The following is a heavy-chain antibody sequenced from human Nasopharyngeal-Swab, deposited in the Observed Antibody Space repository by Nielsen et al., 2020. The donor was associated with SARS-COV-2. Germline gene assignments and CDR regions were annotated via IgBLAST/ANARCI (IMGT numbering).Heavy chain of an antibody. CDR1: GGSISSRDYY. Sequence: SETLSLTCTVSGGSISSRDYYWTWVRQPPGKGLEWIGYISYSGSTYYNPSLRSRVTISADTSDKQFFLKLNSVTAADTAVYYCARVWDSNNYYFYFDPWGQGTLVTVSS. CDR3: ARVWDSNNYYFYFDP. D-gene: IGHD3-22*01. V-gene: IGHV4-30-4*01. CDR2: ISYSGST. J-gene: IGHJ5*02.